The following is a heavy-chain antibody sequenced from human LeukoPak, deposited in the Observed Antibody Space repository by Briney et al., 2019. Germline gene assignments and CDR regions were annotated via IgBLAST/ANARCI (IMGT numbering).Heavy chain of an antibody. CDR3: TTGRIYYDSSGSRA. CDR1: GFTFSNAW. D-gene: IGHD3-22*01. J-gene: IGHJ4*02. Sequence: GGSLRLSCAASGFTFSNAWMSWVRQAPGKGLEWVGRIKSKTDGGTTDYAAPVKGRFTISRDDSKNTLYLQMNSLKTEDTAVYSCTTGRIYYDSSGSRAGGKGTLVPSPQ. V-gene: IGHV3-15*01. CDR2: IKSKTDGGTT.